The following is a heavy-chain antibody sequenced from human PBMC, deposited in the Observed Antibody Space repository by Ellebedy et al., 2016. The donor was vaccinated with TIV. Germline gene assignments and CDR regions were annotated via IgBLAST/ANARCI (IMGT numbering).Heavy chain of an antibody. CDR1: GFDFSSSA. CDR3: AAELVGSNPLPWSDP. CDR2: IIVGSGNT. V-gene: IGHV1-58*02. Sequence: AASVKVSCQASGFDFSSSAMHWVRQARGQRLEWIGWIIVGSGNTNYAQKFRERVTITRDMSTTTTYMELSSLTSEDTAVYYCAAELVGSNPLPWSDPWGQGTLVTVSS. J-gene: IGHJ5*02. D-gene: IGHD1-26*01.